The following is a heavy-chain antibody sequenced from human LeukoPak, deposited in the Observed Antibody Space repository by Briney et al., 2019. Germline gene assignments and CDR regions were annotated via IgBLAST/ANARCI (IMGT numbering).Heavy chain of an antibody. CDR2: IYYSGST. Sequence: SETLSLTCTVSGGSISSYYWSWIRQPRGKGLEWIGYIYYSGSTNYNPSLKSRVTISVDTSKNQFSLKLSSVTAADTAVYYCAKYYDFWSGYYSGAFDIWGQGTMVTVSS. D-gene: IGHD3-3*01. V-gene: IGHV4-59*01. CDR1: GGSISSYY. J-gene: IGHJ3*02. CDR3: AKYYDFWSGYYSGAFDI.